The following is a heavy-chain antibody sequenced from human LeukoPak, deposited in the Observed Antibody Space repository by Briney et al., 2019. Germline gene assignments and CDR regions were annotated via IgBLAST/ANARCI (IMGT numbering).Heavy chain of an antibody. CDR3: ARGSDIVVVPAAIRGRTLDY. D-gene: IGHD2-2*02. CDR2: ISYDGSNK. J-gene: IGHJ4*02. Sequence: GGSLRLSCAASGFTFGSYAMHWVRQAPGKGLEWVAVISYDGSNKYYADSVKGRFTISRDNSKNTLYLQMNSLRAEDTAVYYCARGSDIVVVPAAIRGRTLDYWGQGTLVTVSS. CDR1: GFTFGSYA. V-gene: IGHV3-30-3*01.